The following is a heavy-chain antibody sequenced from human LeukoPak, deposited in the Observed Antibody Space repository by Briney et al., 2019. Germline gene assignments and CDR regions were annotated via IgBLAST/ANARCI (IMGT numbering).Heavy chain of an antibody. J-gene: IGHJ4*02. Sequence: GGSLRLSCAASGFTFSSYAMHWVRQAPGKGLEWVAVISYDGSNKYYADSVKGRFTISRDNSKNTLYLQMNSLRAEDTAVYYCAIDITMRVVVITIRGAFDYWGQGTLVTVSS. CDR1: GFTFSSYA. D-gene: IGHD3-22*01. CDR3: AIDITMRVVVITIRGAFDY. CDR2: ISYDGSNK. V-gene: IGHV3-30-3*01.